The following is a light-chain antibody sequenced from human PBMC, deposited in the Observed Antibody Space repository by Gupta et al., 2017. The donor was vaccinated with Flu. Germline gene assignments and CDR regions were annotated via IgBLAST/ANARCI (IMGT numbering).Light chain of an antibody. Sequence: PSSLSASIGDRVTITCRASQSISSYLNWYQQKPGKAPKLLIFAASSLQSGVPSRFSGSGSGTDFTLTISSLQPEDFATYSCQQSDSIPYTFGQGTKLAIK. CDR2: AAS. V-gene: IGKV1-39*01. CDR1: QSISSY. J-gene: IGKJ2*01. CDR3: QQSDSIPYT.